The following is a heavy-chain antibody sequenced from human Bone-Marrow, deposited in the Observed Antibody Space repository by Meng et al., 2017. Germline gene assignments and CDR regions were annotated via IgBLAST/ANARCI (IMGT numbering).Heavy chain of an antibody. CDR1: GGSISSYY. V-gene: IGHV4-59*01. J-gene: IGHJ4*02. Sequence: QVQLQESGPGLVKPSETLSLTCTVSGGSISSYYWSWIRQPPGKGLEWIGYIYYSGSTNYNSSLKSRVTISVDTSKNQFSLKLSSVTAADTAVYYCARAGWQGIDYWGQGTPVTVSS. CDR3: ARAGWQGIDY. D-gene: IGHD6-19*01. CDR2: IYYSGST.